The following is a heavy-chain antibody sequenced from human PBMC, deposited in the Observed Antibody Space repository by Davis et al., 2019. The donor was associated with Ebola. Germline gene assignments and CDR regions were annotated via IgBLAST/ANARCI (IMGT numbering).Heavy chain of an antibody. CDR1: GYTFTSYA. D-gene: IGHD3-22*01. Sequence: AASVKVSCKASGYTFTSYAMHWVRQAPGQRLEWMGWINVGNGNTKYSQKFQGRVTITRDTSASTAYMELSSLRSEDTAVYYCASEGGDDSSGYYYRGYYYYGMDVWGQGTTVTVSS. CDR2: INVGNGNT. CDR3: ASEGGDDSSGYYYRGYYYYGMDV. J-gene: IGHJ6*02. V-gene: IGHV1-3*01.